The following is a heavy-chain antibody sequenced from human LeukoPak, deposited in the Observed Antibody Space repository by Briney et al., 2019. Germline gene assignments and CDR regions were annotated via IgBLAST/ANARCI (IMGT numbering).Heavy chain of an antibody. Sequence: GGSLRLSCAASGFTVSSNYMSWVRQAPGKGLEWVSLIYSGGSTYYADYAKGRFTISRDNSKNTLYLQMNSLRAEDTAVYYCARVVLDTRGGFLSDVWGQGTTVTVSS. CDR2: IYSGGST. J-gene: IGHJ6*02. D-gene: IGHD4/OR15-4a*01. CDR1: GFTVSSNY. CDR3: ARVVLDTRGGFLSDV. V-gene: IGHV3-66*01.